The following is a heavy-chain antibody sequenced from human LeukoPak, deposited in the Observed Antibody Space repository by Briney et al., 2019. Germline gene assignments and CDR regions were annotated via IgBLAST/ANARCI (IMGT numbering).Heavy chain of an antibody. D-gene: IGHD4-17*01. Sequence: GGSLRLSCAASGFTFSSYAMSWVRQAPEKGLELVSSISSSRSYKYYADSVKGRFTSSTVNAKNSLYLQMNSLRAEDTAVHYCARDTSHGDYHFGYWGQGTLVTVSS. CDR1: GFTFSSYA. V-gene: IGHV3-21*01. CDR3: ARDTSHGDYHFGY. CDR2: ISSSRSYK. J-gene: IGHJ4*02.